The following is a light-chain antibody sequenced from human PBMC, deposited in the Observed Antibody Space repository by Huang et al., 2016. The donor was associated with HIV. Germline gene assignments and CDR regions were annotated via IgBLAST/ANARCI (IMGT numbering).Light chain of an antibody. CDR3: QQFATSPQVT. CDR1: QSLSSAH. V-gene: IGKV3-20*01. CDR2: SAS. J-gene: IGKJ4*01. Sequence: EIVLTQSPGTLSSSPGERVTLSCRASQSLSSAHLAWYQQKPGQAPRLLIYSASRRANGIPDRFSGSGCGKDCTLTISRLEPEDFAVYYCQQFATSPQVTFGGGTKVDIK.